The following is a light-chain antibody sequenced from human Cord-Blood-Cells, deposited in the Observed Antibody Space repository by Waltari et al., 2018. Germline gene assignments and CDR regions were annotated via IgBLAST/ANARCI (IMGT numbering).Light chain of an antibody. CDR2: DAS. CDR3: QQYNSYSWT. J-gene: IGKJ1*01. V-gene: IGKV1-5*01. CDR1: QSISSW. Sequence: QMTQSPSTLSASVGDRVTITCRASQSISSWLAWYQQKPGKAPKLLIYDASSLESGVPSRFSGSGSGTEFTLTISSLQPDDFATYYYQQYNSYSWTFGQGTKVEIK.